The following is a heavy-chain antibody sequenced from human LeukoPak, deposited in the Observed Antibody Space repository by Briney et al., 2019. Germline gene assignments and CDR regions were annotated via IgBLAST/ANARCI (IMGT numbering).Heavy chain of an antibody. CDR1: GGSISSFY. CDR3: ARCLPGRDAFDV. J-gene: IGHJ3*01. CDR2: VFYSGNT. D-gene: IGHD3-16*01. Sequence: PSETLSLTCTVSGGSISSFYWNWLRQPPGKGLERAGYVFYSGNTNYNPSLGSRVTISEDTSKNQFSLNLNSLTAADTAVYYCARCLPGRDAFDVWGQGTVVTVSS. V-gene: IGHV4-59*13.